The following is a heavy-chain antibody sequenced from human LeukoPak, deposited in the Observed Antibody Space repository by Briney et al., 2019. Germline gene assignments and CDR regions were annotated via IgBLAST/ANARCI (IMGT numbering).Heavy chain of an antibody. CDR2: IYYSGST. J-gene: IGHJ5*02. D-gene: IGHD2-8*01. Sequence: SETLSLTCTVSGGSISSYYWSWIRQPPGRGLEWIGYIYYSGSTNYNPSLKSRVTISVDTSNNQFSLKLASVTAADTSVYFCARVGYCTNGVCYNWFDPWGQGTLVTVSS. CDR1: GGSISSYY. V-gene: IGHV4-59*08. CDR3: ARVGYCTNGVCYNWFDP.